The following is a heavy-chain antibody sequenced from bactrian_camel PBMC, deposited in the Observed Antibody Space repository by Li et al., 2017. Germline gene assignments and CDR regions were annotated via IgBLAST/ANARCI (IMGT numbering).Heavy chain of an antibody. Sequence: HVQLVESGGGSVQAGGSLTLSCTASGGHGSSNVMGWFRQTPGKEREVVAAIYTGGGSTYYADHVKGRFTISRDKAKNTLYLQMNSLKTEDTAVYYCAACRVPDWRAGKYDYWGQGTQVTVS. CDR3: AACRVPDWRAGKYDY. CDR2: IYTGGGST. V-gene: IGHV3S54*01. D-gene: IGHD1*01. J-gene: IGHJ4*01. CDR1: GGHGSSNV.